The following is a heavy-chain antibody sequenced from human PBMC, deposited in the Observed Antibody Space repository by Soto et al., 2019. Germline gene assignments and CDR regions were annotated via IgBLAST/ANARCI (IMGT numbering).Heavy chain of an antibody. J-gene: IGHJ2*01. CDR3: ATGAYCFFYSCGAHRDLQSFRTRRSSDL. Sequence: GASVKVSCKVSGYTLTEFSMHWVRQAPGKGLEWMGGFDPEDGETIYAQKFQGRVTMTEDTSTDTAYMELSSLRSEDTAVYYCATGAYCFFYSCGAHRDLQSFRTRRSSDL. V-gene: IGHV1-24*01. D-gene: IGHD6-25*01. CDR1: GYTLTEFS. CDR2: FDPEDGET.